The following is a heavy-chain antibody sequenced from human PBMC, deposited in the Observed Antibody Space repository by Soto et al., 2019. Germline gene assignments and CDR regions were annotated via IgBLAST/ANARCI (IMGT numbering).Heavy chain of an antibody. CDR3: ARRANDILTGANNWFDP. Sequence: SETLSLTCTVSGGSISSYYWSWIRQPPGKGLEWIGYIYYSGSTNYNPSLKSRVTISVDTSKNQFSLKLSSVTAADTAVYYCARRANDILTGANNWFDPWGQGTLVTVSS. D-gene: IGHD3-9*01. V-gene: IGHV4-59*08. CDR2: IYYSGST. J-gene: IGHJ5*02. CDR1: GGSISSYY.